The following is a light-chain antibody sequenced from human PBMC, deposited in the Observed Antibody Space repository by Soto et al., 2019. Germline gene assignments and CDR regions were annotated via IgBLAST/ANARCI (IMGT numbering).Light chain of an antibody. Sequence: DIQMTQSPSTLSASVGDRVTITCRASQSISRWLAWYQQKPGKAPKLLIYKASNLESGVPSRFCRSGSGTVFTLIISSLQPDVFATYYCHQYDRRYTFGPVTKLEIK. J-gene: IGKJ2*01. V-gene: IGKV1-5*03. CDR2: KAS. CDR3: HQYDRRYT. CDR1: QSISRW.